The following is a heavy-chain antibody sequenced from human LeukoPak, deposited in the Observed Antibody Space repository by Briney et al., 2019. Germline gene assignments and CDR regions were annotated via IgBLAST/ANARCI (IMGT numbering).Heavy chain of an antibody. J-gene: IGHJ4*02. CDR3: ARPYCTTTSCYSPVDS. D-gene: IGHD2-2*01. Sequence: PGGSLGLSCAASGFTFSSFWMTWVRQAPGKGLEWVATIKQDGSDKYYVDSVKGRFTISRDNAKNSLYLQINSLRAEDTAVYYCARPYCTTTSCYSPVDSWGQGTLVTVSS. CDR1: GFTFSSFW. V-gene: IGHV3-7*04. CDR2: IKQDGSDK.